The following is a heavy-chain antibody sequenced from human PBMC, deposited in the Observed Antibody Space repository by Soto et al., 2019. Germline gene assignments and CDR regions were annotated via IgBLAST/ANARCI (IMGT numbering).Heavy chain of an antibody. D-gene: IGHD1-1*01. CDR3: ARGDNPEY. Sequence: EVQLVESGGGLVQPGGPLRLSCAASGFTFSSHWMTWVRQAPGKGLEWVANINEDGSEKYYVDSVKGRFTISRDNAKNSLYLQMNSLRAEDTALFYCARGDNPEYWGQGTLVTVSS. J-gene: IGHJ4*02. V-gene: IGHV3-7*01. CDR1: GFTFSSHW. CDR2: INEDGSEK.